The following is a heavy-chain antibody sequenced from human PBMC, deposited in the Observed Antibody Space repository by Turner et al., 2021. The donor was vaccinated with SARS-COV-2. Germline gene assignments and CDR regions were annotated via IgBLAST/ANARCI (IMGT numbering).Heavy chain of an antibody. CDR2: IYDSGNT. CDR3: ARDGMVVGAFDI. J-gene: IGHJ3*02. V-gene: IGHV4-31*03. CDR1: GGSISSGGYY. Sequence: QLQLQESGPGLVKPSQTLSLTCTVSGGSISSGGYYWSWIRQHPGKGLEWIGYIYDSGNTYYNPSLKSRVTISVDTSKNQFSLRLNSVTAADTAVYYCARDGMVVGAFDIWGQGTMVTVSS. D-gene: IGHD1-26*01.